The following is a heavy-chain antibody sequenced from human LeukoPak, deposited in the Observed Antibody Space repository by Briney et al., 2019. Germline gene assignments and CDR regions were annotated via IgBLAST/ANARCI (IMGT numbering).Heavy chain of an antibody. CDR1: GYTFANYG. J-gene: IGHJ1*01. CDR3: ARDKAVTTELTQYFHH. Sequence: ASVKVSCKASGYTFANYGVSWVRQAPGQGLEWMGWISGYNGYTNYAQKFQFRVTMTTDTSTSTAYMELRSLTSDDTAVYYCARDKAVTTELTQYFHHWGQGTLVTVSS. D-gene: IGHD4-11*01. V-gene: IGHV1-18*01. CDR2: ISGYNGYT.